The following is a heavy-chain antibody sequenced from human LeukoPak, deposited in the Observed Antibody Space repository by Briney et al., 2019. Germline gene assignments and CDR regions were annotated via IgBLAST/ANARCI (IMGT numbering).Heavy chain of an antibody. CDR3: AGARGSGTPADH. D-gene: IGHD3-10*01. J-gene: IGHJ4*02. V-gene: IGHV5-10-1*01. CDR1: GYSFTTYW. CDR2: IDPSDSYT. Sequence: GESLKISCKGSGYSFTTYWISWVRQMPGKGLEWMGRIDPSDSYTSYSPSFQGHVTISVDKSISTAYLQWSSLKASDTAMYYCAGARGSGTPADHWGQGTLVTVSS.